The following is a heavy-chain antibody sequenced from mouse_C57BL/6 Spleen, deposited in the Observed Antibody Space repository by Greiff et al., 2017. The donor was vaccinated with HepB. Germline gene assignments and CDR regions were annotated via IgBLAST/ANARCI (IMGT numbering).Heavy chain of an antibody. CDR3: ARPYDSACWYFDV. Sequence: EVKLQESGPGLVKPSQSLSLTCSVTGYSITSGYYWNWIRQFPGNKLEWMGYISYDGSNNYNPYLKNRISITRDTSKNQFFLKLNSVTTEDTATYACARPYDSACWYFDVWGKGTTVTVAS. V-gene: IGHV3-6*01. CDR2: ISYDGSN. J-gene: IGHJ1*03. D-gene: IGHD2-4*01. CDR1: GYSITSGYY.